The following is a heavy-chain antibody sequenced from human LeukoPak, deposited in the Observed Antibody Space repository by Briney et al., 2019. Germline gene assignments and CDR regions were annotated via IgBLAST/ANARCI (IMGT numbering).Heavy chain of an antibody. CDR1: GYSISSGYY. Sequence: PSETLSLTCTVSGYSISSGYYWGWIRQPPGKGLEWIGSIYYSGSTYYNPSLKSRVTISVDTSKNQFSLKLSSVTAADTAVYYCARQIVGYYYYYMDVWGKGTTVTVSS. CDR2: IYYSGST. V-gene: IGHV4-38-2*02. J-gene: IGHJ6*03. CDR3: ARQIVGYYYYYMDV. D-gene: IGHD2/OR15-2a*01.